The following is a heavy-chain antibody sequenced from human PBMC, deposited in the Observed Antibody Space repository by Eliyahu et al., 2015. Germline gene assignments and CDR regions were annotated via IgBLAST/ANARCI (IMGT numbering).Heavy chain of an antibody. J-gene: IGHJ5*02. CDR1: GFTXXDYY. CDR2: ISSSGSTI. CDR3: ARRMTTVTTRWFDP. Sequence: QVQLVESGGGLVKPGGSLRLXXAAXGFTXXDYYMSWIRQAPGKGLEWVSYISSSGSTIYYADSVKGRFTISRDNAKNSLYLQMNSLRAEDTAVYYCARRMTTVTTRWFDPWGQGTLVTVSS. V-gene: IGHV3-11*01. D-gene: IGHD4-17*01.